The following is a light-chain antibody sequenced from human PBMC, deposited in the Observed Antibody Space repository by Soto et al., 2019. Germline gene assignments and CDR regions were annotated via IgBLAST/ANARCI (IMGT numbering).Light chain of an antibody. Sequence: DIQLTQSPSSLSASVGDTVTITCRAGQSVKNYLNWYQLKPGKVPKLLIYAASALQSGVPARFVGGTSGTDFTLTIITLQPEDFATYFCQQTYTDRQTFGQGTKVDIK. CDR2: AAS. CDR3: QQTYTDRQT. V-gene: IGKV1-39*01. J-gene: IGKJ2*01. CDR1: QSVKNY.